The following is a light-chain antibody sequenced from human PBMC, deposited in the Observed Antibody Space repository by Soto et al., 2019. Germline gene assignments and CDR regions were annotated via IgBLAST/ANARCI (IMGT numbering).Light chain of an antibody. J-gene: IGKJ5*01. CDR3: QQTYSTLSIT. Sequence: DIQMTQSPSSLSASVGDRVTITCRASESIARHLNWYQQKPGKAPKLLIYAASSLQNGVQSRFRGGGSGTDFTLTINNLQPEDFATYYCQQTYSTLSITFGQGTRLEIK. CDR2: AAS. CDR1: ESIARH. V-gene: IGKV1-39*01.